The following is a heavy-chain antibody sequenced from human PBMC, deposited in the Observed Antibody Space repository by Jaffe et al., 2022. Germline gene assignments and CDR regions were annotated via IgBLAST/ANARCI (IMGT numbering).Heavy chain of an antibody. V-gene: IGHV4-34*01. CDR1: GGSFSGYY. J-gene: IGHJ4*02. CDR3: ARCGDYAAGFDY. Sequence: QVQLQQWGAGLLKPSETLSLTCAVYGGSFSGYYWSWIRQPPGKGLEWIGEINHSGSTNYNPSLKSRVTISVDTSKNQFSLKLSSVTAADTAVYYCARCGDYAAGFDYWGQGTLVTVSS. D-gene: IGHD4-17*01. CDR2: INHSGST.